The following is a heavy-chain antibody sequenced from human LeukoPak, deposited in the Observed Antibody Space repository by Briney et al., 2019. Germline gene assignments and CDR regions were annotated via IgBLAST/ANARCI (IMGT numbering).Heavy chain of an antibody. V-gene: IGHV4-59*01. CDR1: GGSISRYY. CDR2: IYYSGST. D-gene: IGHD2-15*01. J-gene: IGHJ4*02. Sequence: KPSETLSLTCTVSGGSISRYYWSWIRQPPGKGLEWIGYIYYSGSTNYNPSLKSRVTISVDTSKNQFSLKLSSVTAADTAVYYCARRARSGPYWDYWGQGTLVTVSS. CDR3: ARRARSGPYWDY.